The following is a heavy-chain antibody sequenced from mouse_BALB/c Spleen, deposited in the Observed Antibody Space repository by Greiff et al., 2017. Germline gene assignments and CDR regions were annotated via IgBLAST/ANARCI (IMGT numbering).Heavy chain of an antibody. CDR2: IWRGGST. Sequence: QVQLKESGPSLVQPSQSLSITCTVSGFSLTSYGVHWVRQSPGKGLEWLGVIWRGGSTDYNAAFMSRLSITKDNSKSQVFFKMNSLQADDTAIYYCAKKGGKSYAMDYWGQGTSVTVSS. D-gene: IGHD2-1*01. CDR1: GFSLTSYG. J-gene: IGHJ4*01. V-gene: IGHV2-5-1*01. CDR3: AKKGGKSYAMDY.